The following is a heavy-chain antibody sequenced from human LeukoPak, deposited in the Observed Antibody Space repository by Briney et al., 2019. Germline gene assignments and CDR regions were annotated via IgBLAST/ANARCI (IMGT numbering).Heavy chain of an antibody. J-gene: IGHJ5*02. V-gene: IGHV3-11*04. CDR1: GFTFSDYY. CDR3: AREFEVYSSGWENWFDP. Sequence: KPGGSLRLSCAASGFTFSDYYMSWIRQAPGKGLEWVSYISSSGSTIYYADSVKGRFTISRDNAKNPLYLQMNSLRAEDTAVYYCAREFEVYSSGWENWFDPWGQGTLVTVSS. CDR2: ISSSGSTI. D-gene: IGHD6-19*01.